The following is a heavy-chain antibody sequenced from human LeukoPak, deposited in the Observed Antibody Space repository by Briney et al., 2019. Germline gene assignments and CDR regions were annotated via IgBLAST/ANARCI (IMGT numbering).Heavy chain of an antibody. Sequence: PSETLSLTCAVYGGSFSGYYWSWIRQPPGKGLEWIGEINHSGSTNCNPSLKSRVTISVDTSKNQFSLKLSSVTAADTAVYYCARGLLTIRGSYWDLIFDYWGQGTLVTVSS. CDR2: INHSGST. CDR3: ARGLLTIRGSYWDLIFDY. V-gene: IGHV4-34*01. CDR1: GGSFSGYY. D-gene: IGHD1-26*01. J-gene: IGHJ4*02.